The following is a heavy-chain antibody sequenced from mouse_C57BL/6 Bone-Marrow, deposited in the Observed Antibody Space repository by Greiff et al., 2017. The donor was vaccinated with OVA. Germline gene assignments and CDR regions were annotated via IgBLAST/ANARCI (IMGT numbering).Heavy chain of an antibody. V-gene: IGHV5-9-1*02. CDR1: GFTFSSYA. Sequence: EVHLVESGEGLVKPGGSLKLSCAASGFTFSSYAMSWVRQTPEKRLEWVAYISSGGDYTYYADTVKGRFTISRDNARNTLYLQMSSLKSEDTAMYYCTRVRSTTVVPYYFDYWGQGTTLTVSS. CDR2: ISSGGDYT. J-gene: IGHJ2*01. CDR3: TRVRSTTVVPYYFDY. D-gene: IGHD1-1*01.